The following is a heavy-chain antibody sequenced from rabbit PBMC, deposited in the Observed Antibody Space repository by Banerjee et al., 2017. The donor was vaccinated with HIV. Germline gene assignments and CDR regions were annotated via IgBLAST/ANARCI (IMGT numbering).Heavy chain of an antibody. V-gene: IGHV1S45*01. Sequence: QEQLEESGGDLVKPEGSLTLTCTASGFSFSSSYWICWVRQAPGKGLEYIGHISSGGSTYYSSWVNGRFTISRDTNENTVSLKMTSLTVADTATYFCARDPADGGGAGYGWYFDLWGPGTLVTDS. CDR2: ISSGGST. CDR1: GFSFSSSYW. CDR3: ARDPADGGGAGYGWYFDL. J-gene: IGHJ4*01. D-gene: IGHD6-1*01.